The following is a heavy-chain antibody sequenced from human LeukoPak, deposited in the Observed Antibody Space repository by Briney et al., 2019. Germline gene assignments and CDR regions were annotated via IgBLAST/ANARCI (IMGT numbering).Heavy chain of an antibody. CDR3: ARRLERRSPFDY. Sequence: SETLSLTCTVSGGSISSSSYSWGWIRQPPGKGLEWIGYIYYSWSTHYNLSLKSRVNISVDTTKNKFYLTLSSVTPADTTEYNGARRLERRSPFDYWGQGTLVSVSS. CDR2: IYYSWST. J-gene: IGHJ4*02. D-gene: IGHD1-1*01. V-gene: IGHV4-61*05. CDR1: GGSISSSSYS.